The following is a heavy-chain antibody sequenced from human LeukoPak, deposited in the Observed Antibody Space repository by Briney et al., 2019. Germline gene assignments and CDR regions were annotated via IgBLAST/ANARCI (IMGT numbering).Heavy chain of an antibody. V-gene: IGHV1-8*01. CDR1: GYTFTSYD. CDR3: ARGLPFSKGSCYTP. Sequence: AAVKVSCKASGYTFTSYDINWVRQATGQGLEWMGWMNPNSGNTGYAQKFQGRVTMTRNTSISTAYMELSSLRSEDTAVYYCARGLPFSKGSCYTPWGQGTLVTVSS. J-gene: IGHJ5*02. CDR2: MNPNSGNT. D-gene: IGHD2-2*02.